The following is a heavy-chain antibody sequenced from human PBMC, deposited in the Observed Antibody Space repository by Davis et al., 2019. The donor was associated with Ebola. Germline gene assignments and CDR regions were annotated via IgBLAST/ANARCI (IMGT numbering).Heavy chain of an antibody. CDR3: ARLRGYCSSTSCSPHYYYYYGMDV. V-gene: IGHV4-34*01. CDR1: GGSFSGYY. D-gene: IGHD2-2*01. CDR2: INHSGST. Sequence: MPSETLSLTCAAYGGSFSGYYWSWIRQPPGKGLEWIGEINHSGSTNYNPSLKSRVTISVDTSKNQFSLKLSSVTAADTAVYYCARLRGYCSSTSCSPHYYYYYGMDVWGQGTTVTVSS. J-gene: IGHJ6*02.